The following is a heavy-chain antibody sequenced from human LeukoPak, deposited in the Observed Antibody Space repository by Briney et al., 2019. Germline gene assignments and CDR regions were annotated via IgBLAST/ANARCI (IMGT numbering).Heavy chain of an antibody. Sequence: GRSLRLSCAASGFTFSSYAMHWVRQAPGNGLEWVAVISYDGSNKYYADSVKGRFTISRDNSKNTLYLQMNSLRAEDTAVYYCARDSLRGVLRYFDWFFDYWGRGTLVTVSS. J-gene: IGHJ4*02. CDR2: ISYDGSNK. CDR3: ARDSLRGVLRYFDWFFDY. D-gene: IGHD3-9*01. V-gene: IGHV3-30*04. CDR1: GFTFSSYA.